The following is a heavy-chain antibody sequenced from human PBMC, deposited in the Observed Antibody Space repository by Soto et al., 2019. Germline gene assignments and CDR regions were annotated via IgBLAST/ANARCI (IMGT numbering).Heavy chain of an antibody. Sequence: EVQLLESGGGLVQPGGSLRLSCAASGFTFSSYAMSWVRQAPGKGLEWVSAISGSGGSTYYADSVKGRFTISRDNSKNTLYLQMNSLRAEDTAVYYCAKAGGSTSCDVGGCLDYWGQGTLVTVSS. CDR2: ISGSGGST. D-gene: IGHD2-2*01. J-gene: IGHJ4*02. CDR3: AKAGGSTSCDVGGCLDY. CDR1: GFTFSSYA. V-gene: IGHV3-23*01.